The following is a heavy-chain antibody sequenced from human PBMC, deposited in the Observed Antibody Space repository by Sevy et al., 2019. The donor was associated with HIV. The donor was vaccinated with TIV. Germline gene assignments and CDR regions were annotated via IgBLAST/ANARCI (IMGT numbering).Heavy chain of an antibody. D-gene: IGHD3-3*01. CDR2: ISDDSPYI. CDR3: ARDVTISGVVSGIDN. CDR1: GFNFRTYS. J-gene: IGHJ4*01. Sequence: GGSLRLSCAASGFNFRTYSMNWVRQAPGKGLEWLSSISDDSPYIYYSDSVKGRFTISRANAKNLLFLQMNNLRVEDTAIYYCARDVTISGVVSGIDNWGQGNLVTVSS. V-gene: IGHV3-21*04.